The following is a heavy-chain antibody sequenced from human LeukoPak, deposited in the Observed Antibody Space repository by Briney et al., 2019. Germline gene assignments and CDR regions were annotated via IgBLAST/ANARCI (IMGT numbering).Heavy chain of an antibody. CDR1: GGSISNYY. V-gene: IGHV4-59*01. CDR2: IYYSRTT. D-gene: IGHD1-26*01. Sequence: SETLSLTCTVSGGSISNYYWSWIRQPPEKGLEWIGYIYYSRTTNYNPSLKSRVTMSVDTSKNQFSLKLSSVTAADTAVYYCARLVEGNFDYWGQGTLVTVSS. CDR3: ARLVEGNFDY. J-gene: IGHJ4*02.